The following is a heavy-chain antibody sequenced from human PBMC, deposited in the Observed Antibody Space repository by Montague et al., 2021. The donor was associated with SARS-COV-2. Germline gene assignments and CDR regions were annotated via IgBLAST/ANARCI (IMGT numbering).Heavy chain of an antibody. CDR1: GFPFSSYE. Sequence: SLRLSCAASGFPFSSYEMNWVRQAPGKGLEWVSYISSSGSTISYADSVKGRFTISRDNAKDSLYLQMNSLRAEDTAVYYCATMATDLYYNGMDVWGQGTTVTVSS. CDR3: ATMATDLYYNGMDV. J-gene: IGHJ6*02. CDR2: ISSSGSTI. D-gene: IGHD5-24*01. V-gene: IGHV3-48*03.